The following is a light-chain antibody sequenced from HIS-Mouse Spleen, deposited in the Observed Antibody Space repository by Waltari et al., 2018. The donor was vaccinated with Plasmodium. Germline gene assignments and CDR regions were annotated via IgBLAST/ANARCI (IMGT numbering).Light chain of an antibody. J-gene: IGKJ2*01. V-gene: IGKV3-15*01. CDR3: QQYNNWPPYT. CDR1: QRVSSN. CDR2: GAS. Sequence: EIVMTQSPATLSVSPGERATISGRASQRVSSNLAWYQQEPGQAPRLLIYGASTSATGIPARFSGSGSGTEFTLTISSMQSEDFAVYYCQQYNNWPPYTFGQGTKLEIK.